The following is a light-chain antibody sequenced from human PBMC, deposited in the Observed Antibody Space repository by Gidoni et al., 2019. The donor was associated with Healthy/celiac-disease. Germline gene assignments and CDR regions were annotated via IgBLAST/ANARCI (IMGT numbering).Light chain of an antibody. J-gene: IGKJ3*01. CDR2: LGS. Sequence: DLVMTPSPLSLPVTPGEPASISCRSSHSLLHSNGYNYLDWYLQKPGQSPQLLIYLGSNRASGVPERFSGSGSGTDFTLKISRVEAEDVGVYYCMQDIQNLTFGPGTKVDIK. CDR1: HSLLHSNGYNY. CDR3: MQDIQNLT. V-gene: IGKV2-28*01.